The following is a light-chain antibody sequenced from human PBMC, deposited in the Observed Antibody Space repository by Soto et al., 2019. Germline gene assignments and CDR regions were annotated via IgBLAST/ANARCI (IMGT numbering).Light chain of an antibody. J-gene: IGLJ2*01. CDR2: VGTGGIVG. Sequence: QSVLTQPPSASASLGASVTLTCTLSSGYSNYKVDWYQQRPGKGPRFVMRVGTGGIVGSKGDGIPDRFSVLGSGLNRYLTIKNIQEEDESDYHCGADHGSGPHVVFGGGTKVTVL. CDR3: GADHGSGPHVV. CDR1: SGYSNYK. V-gene: IGLV9-49*01.